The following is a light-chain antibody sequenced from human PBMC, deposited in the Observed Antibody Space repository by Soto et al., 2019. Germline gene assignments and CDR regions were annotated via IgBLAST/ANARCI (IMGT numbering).Light chain of an antibody. CDR1: QSISYW. CDR2: AAS. Sequence: IQMTQSPSTLPASVGDRVTITCRASQSISYWLAWYQQKPGKAPKLLIYAASSLHYGVPSRFSGSGSGTDFTLTISSLEPEDFATYYCLQDHSYPWTFGQGTKVEVK. CDR3: LQDHSYPWT. V-gene: IGKV1-6*01. J-gene: IGKJ1*01.